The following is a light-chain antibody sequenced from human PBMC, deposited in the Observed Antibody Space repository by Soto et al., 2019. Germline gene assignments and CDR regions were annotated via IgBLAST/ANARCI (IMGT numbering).Light chain of an antibody. CDR1: SSDVGGYNY. J-gene: IGLJ1*01. V-gene: IGLV2-14*01. Sequence: QSVLTQHASVSGSPGQSITISCTGTSSDVGGYNYVSWYQQHPGKAPKLMIYEVSNRPSGVSNRFSGPKSGNTASLTISGLQAEDEADYYCSSYTSSSTPYYVFGTGTKVTVL. CDR2: EVS. CDR3: SSYTSSSTPYYV.